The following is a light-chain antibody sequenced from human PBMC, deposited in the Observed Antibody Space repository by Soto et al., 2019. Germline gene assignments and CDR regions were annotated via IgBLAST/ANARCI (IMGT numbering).Light chain of an antibody. V-gene: IGKV1-39*01. J-gene: IGKJ4*01. CDR1: QNIGDY. CDR2: AAS. CDR3: QQSFIPTLT. Sequence: DIQMTRSPSSLSASVGDRVTITCRASQNIGDYLNWYQHRPGKAPKLLIYAASVLQDGVTSRFRGSGSGTDFTLTMSRLQPEDFATYYCQQSFIPTLTFGGGTKVEI.